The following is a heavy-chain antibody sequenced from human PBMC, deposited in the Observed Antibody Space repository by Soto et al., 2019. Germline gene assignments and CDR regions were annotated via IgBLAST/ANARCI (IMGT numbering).Heavy chain of an antibody. CDR2: IYYSGST. V-gene: IGHV4-39*01. J-gene: IGHJ5*02. Sequence: PSGSMSLMSTFSDGSISSISCCWGCIRQPPGKGLEWIGSIYYSGSTYYNPSLKSRVTISVDTSKNQFSLKLSSVTAADTAVYYCARGIVLMVYATQPRFDPWGQGTLVTVSS. D-gene: IGHD2-8*01. CDR1: DGSISSISCC. CDR3: ARGIVLMVYATQPRFDP.